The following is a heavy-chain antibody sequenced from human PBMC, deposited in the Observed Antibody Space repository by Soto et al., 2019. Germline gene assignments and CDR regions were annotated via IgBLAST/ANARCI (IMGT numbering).Heavy chain of an antibody. D-gene: IGHD3-10*01. CDR2: IXTYNGXK. Sequence: XSVKVCCKASGSTFTRYGISWVRQAPGQGLEWMAWIXTYNGXKNYEQTLQGGXTMNTDTSXSTATMELRSLRYDDTAVYYCAVRMWFGDDFGIWGKGTLVTV. CDR1: GSTFTRYG. V-gene: IGHV1-18*01. CDR3: AVRMWFGDDFGI. J-gene: IGHJ3*02.